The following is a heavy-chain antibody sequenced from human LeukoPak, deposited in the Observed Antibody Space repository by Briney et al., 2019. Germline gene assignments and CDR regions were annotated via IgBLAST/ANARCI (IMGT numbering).Heavy chain of an antibody. J-gene: IGHJ2*01. CDR1: GGSISSYY. V-gene: IGHV4-59*01. D-gene: IGHD1-26*01. CDR2: IYYSGST. Sequence: PSETLSLTCTVSGGSISSYYWSWIRQPPGKGLEWIGYIYYSGSTNYNPSLKSRVTISVDTSKNQFSLKLSSVTAADTAVYYCARDRRGSYRGYFDLWGRGTLVTVSS. CDR3: ARDRRGSYRGYFDL.